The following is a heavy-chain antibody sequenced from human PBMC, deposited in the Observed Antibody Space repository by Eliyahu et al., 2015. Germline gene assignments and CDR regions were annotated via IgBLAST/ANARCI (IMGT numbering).Heavy chain of an antibody. J-gene: IGHJ5*01. V-gene: IGHV3-30*18. CDR1: GFPFSSFA. D-gene: IGHD1-14*01. CDR3: AKDRTVSGSWFDS. Sequence: QVQLVESGGGVVQPGRSLRLXCAASGFPFSSFAMHGVRQAPGKGLEWVTIISYDGSNKYYGDSVKGRFTISRDNSKNTLYLQINSLRAEDTAVYYCAKDRTVSGSWFDSWGQGTLVTVSS. CDR2: ISYDGSNK.